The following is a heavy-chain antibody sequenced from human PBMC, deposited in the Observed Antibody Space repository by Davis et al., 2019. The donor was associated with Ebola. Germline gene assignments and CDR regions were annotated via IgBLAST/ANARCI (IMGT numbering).Heavy chain of an antibody. V-gene: IGHV3-7*01. J-gene: IGHJ3*02. Sequence: GESLKISCAASGFTFSSYWMSWVRQAPGKGLEWVAIIKQDGSEKYYVDSVKGRFTISRDNAKNSLYLQMNSLRAEDTAVYYCAAKCGGDCQVAFDIWGQGTTVTVSS. D-gene: IGHD2-21*01. CDR3: AAKCGGDCQVAFDI. CDR2: IKQDGSEK. CDR1: GFTFSSYW.